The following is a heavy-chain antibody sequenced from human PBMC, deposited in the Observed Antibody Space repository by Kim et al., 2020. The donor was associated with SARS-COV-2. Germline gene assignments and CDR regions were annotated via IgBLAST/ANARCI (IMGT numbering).Heavy chain of an antibody. CDR2: MYYSGST. J-gene: IGHJ5*02. Sequence: SETLSLTCTVSGGSIKNYYWSWIRQPPGKALEWIAYMYYSGSTTYNPSLRSRVSMSVDTSKNVFSLKLNSVTAADTAVYYCARHGPYYYDSSAFDPWGQGTLVTVSS. CDR3: ARHGPYYYDSSAFDP. V-gene: IGHV4-59*08. CDR1: GGSIKNYY. D-gene: IGHD3-22*01.